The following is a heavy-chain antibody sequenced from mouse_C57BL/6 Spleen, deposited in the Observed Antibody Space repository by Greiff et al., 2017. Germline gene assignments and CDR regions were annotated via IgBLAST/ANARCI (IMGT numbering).Heavy chain of an antibody. V-gene: IGHV1-52*01. CDR2: IDPSDSET. CDR3: ARSLRGYYFDY. CDR1: GYTFTSYW. Sequence: QVQLKQPGAELVRPGSSVKLSCKASGYTFTSYWMHWVKQRPIQGLEWIGNIDPSDSETHYNQKFKDKATLTVDKSSSTAYMQLSSLTSEDSAVXYCARSLRGYYFDYWGQGTTLTVSS. J-gene: IGHJ2*01.